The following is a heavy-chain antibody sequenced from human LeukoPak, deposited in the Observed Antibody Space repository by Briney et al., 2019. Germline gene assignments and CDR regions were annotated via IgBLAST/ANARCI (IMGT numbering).Heavy chain of an antibody. CDR1: GFTVSTFA. D-gene: IGHD2-8*02. CDR2: IFPSGGEI. J-gene: IGHJ4*02. CDR3: ATYRQVLLPFES. Sequence: GGSLRLSCAASGFTVSTFAMIWVRQPPGKGLEWVSSIFPSGGEIHYADSVRCRFTISRDNSNSTLSLQMNSLRAEDTTIYYCATYRQVLLPFESWGQGTLVTVSS. V-gene: IGHV3-23*01.